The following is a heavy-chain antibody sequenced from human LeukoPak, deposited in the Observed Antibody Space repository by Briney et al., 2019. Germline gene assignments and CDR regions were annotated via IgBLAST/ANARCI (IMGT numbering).Heavy chain of an antibody. D-gene: IGHD3-22*01. J-gene: IGHJ4*02. V-gene: IGHV3-30*01. CDR3: ARTLWEWLLLGSIDC. Sequence: GGSLRLSCAASGFTFSSYAMHWVRQAPGKGLEWVAVISYDGSNKYYADSVKGRFTISRDNSKNTLYLQMNSLRAEDTAVYYCARTLWEWLLLGSIDCWGQGTLVTVSS. CDR1: GFTFSSYA. CDR2: ISYDGSNK.